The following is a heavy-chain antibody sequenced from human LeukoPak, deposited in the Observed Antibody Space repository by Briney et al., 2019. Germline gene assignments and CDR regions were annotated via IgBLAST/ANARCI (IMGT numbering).Heavy chain of an antibody. CDR1: GFTFSSYA. CDR3: AKAKERRDAFDI. J-gene: IGHJ3*02. V-gene: IGHV3-23*01. D-gene: IGHD1-1*01. CDR2: ISGSGGST. Sequence: GGSLRLSCAASGFTFSSYAMSWVRQAPGKGLEWVSAISGSGGSTYYADSVKGRFIISRDNSKNTLYLQMNSLRAEDTAVYYCAKAKERRDAFDIWGQGTMVTVSS.